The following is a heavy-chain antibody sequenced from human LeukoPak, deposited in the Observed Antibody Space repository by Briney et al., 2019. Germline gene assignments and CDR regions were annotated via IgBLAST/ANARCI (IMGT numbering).Heavy chain of an antibody. D-gene: IGHD6-6*01. J-gene: IGHJ4*02. CDR2: IYYSGST. Sequence: PSETLSLTCTVSGGSISSYYWSWIRQPPGKGLEWIGYIYYSGSTNYNPSLKSRVTISVDTSKNQFSLKLSSVTAADTAVYYCVRLPRAARQFDYWGQGTLVTVSS. CDR1: GGSISSYY. V-gene: IGHV4-59*01. CDR3: VRLPRAARQFDY.